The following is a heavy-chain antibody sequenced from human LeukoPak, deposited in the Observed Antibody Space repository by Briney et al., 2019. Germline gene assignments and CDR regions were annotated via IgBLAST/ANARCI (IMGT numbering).Heavy chain of an antibody. Sequence: ASVKVSCKASGYTFTGYYMHWVRQGPGQGLEWMGWINPNSGTNYAQNFQGRVTMTRDTSISTAYMELSRLRSDDTAVYYCAREEQHQRGRHFEYWGQGTLVTVSS. CDR2: INPNSGT. D-gene: IGHD6-13*01. J-gene: IGHJ4*02. CDR1: GYTFTGYY. V-gene: IGHV1-2*02. CDR3: AREEQHQRGRHFEY.